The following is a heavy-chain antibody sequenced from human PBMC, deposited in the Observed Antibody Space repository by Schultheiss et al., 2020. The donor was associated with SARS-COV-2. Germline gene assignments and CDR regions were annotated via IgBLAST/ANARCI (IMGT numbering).Heavy chain of an antibody. V-gene: IGHV3-30*18. J-gene: IGHJ4*02. CDR3: AKDLPRWQLAYYFDY. CDR1: GFTFSSYG. Sequence: GGSLRLSCSASGFTFSSYGMHWVRQAPGKGLEWVAVISYDGSNKYYADSVKGRFTISRDNAKNSLFLQMNSLRAEDTAVYYCAKDLPRWQLAYYFDYWGQGTLVTVSS. CDR2: ISYDGSNK. D-gene: IGHD6-6*01.